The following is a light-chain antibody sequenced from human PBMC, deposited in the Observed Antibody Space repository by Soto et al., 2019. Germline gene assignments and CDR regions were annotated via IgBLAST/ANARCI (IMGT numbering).Light chain of an antibody. J-gene: IGKJ5*01. Sequence: DIQITQAPSSLPSSFVDIVSITCRASQTIGNYLNWYQQRPGKAPNLLISAASTLQSGVPSRFSGSGSGTDFTLTISSLQPEDFATYYCQQSYSTPITFGQGTRLENK. CDR3: QQSYSTPIT. V-gene: IGKV1-39*01. CDR1: QTIGNY. CDR2: AAS.